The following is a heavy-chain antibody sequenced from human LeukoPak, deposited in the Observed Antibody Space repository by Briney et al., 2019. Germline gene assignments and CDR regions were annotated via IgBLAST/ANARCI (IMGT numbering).Heavy chain of an antibody. Sequence: GASVKVSCKASGGTFSSYAISWVRQAPGQGLEWMGWISGKSGDTKYAQKVQGRVTMTTDTSTSTAYMELRSLRSDDTAVYYCARDLFYDSSGWVGYYWGQGTLVTVSS. CDR2: ISGKSGDT. J-gene: IGHJ4*02. V-gene: IGHV1-18*01. CDR1: GGTFSSYA. D-gene: IGHD3-22*01. CDR3: ARDLFYDSSGWVGYY.